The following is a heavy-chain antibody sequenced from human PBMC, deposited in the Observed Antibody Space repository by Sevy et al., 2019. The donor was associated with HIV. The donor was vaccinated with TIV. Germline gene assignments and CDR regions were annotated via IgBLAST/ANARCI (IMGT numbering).Heavy chain of an antibody. V-gene: IGHV4-39*01. CDR3: ARQIYSGSGDYRYFDL. J-gene: IGHJ2*01. D-gene: IGHD3-10*01. Sequence: SETLSLTCTVSGGSISSGSYYWAWIRQPPGKGLEWIGSIYYAWNTYDSPSLQSRVTISVDTSKNQFSLKLGSVTAADTAVYHCARQIYSGSGDYRYFDLWGRGTLVTVSS. CDR2: IYYAWNT. CDR1: GGSISSGSYY.